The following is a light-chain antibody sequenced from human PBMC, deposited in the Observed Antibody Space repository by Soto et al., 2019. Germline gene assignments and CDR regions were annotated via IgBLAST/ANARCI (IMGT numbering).Light chain of an antibody. CDR1: SSNIGNNY. J-gene: IGLJ1*01. V-gene: IGLV1-51*01. CDR3: GTWDSSLSAYV. CDR2: DNN. Sequence: QSVLAQPPSVSAAPGQKVTISCSGSSSNIGNNYVSWYQQLPGTAPKLLIYDNNKRPLGIPDRFSGSKSGTSATLGITGLQTGDEADYYCGTWDSSLSAYVSGTGTKVTVL.